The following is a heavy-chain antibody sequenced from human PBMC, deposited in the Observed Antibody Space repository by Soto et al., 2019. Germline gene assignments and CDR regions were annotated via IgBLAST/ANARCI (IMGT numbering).Heavy chain of an antibody. CDR3: GYCSSTSCPRGYFDY. CDR1: GGSISSSSYY. D-gene: IGHD2-2*01. CDR2: IYYSGST. Sequence: SETLSLTCTVSGGSISSSSYYWGWIRQPPGKGLEWIGSIYYSGSTYYNPSLKSRVTISVDTSKNQFSLKLSSVTAADTAVYYCGYCSSTSCPRGYFDYWGQGTLVTVSS. V-gene: IGHV4-39*01. J-gene: IGHJ4*02.